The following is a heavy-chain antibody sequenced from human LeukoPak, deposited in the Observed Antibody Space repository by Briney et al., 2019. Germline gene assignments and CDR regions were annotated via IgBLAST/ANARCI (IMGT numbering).Heavy chain of an antibody. V-gene: IGHV4-38-2*02. CDR2: IYHSGST. J-gene: IGHJ4*02. CDR3: ARERGRSFDY. CDR1: GYSISSGYY. Sequence: SETLSLTCTVSGYSISSGYYWGWIRQPPGKGLEWIGSIYHSGSTYYNPSLKSRVTISVDTSKNQFSLKLSSVTAADTAVYYCARERGRSFDYWGQGTLVTVSS.